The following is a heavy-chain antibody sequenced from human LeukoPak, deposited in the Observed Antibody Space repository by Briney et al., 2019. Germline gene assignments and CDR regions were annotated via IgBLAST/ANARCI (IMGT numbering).Heavy chain of an antibody. V-gene: IGHV3-23*01. CDR1: VVTSTKYA. Sequence: LRPSSAPSVVTSTKYAISSGPEAPGKGEEWGATIRGSDTSTFYADSVEGRFTITRDNSKNTLYLQMNSLRAEDTAVYYCAKDREVTAWLFTDYSGQGIMVTVSS. CDR2: IRGSDTST. CDR3: AKDREVTAWLFTDY. D-gene: IGHD6-19*01. J-gene: IGHJ4*02.